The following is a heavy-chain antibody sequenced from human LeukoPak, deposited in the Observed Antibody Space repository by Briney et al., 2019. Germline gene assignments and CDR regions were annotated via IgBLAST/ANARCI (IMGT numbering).Heavy chain of an antibody. Sequence: QAGGSLRLSCVASGISFSTSGMHWVSQAPGKGLEWVAMIWSDASNEYYADSVKGRFTISRDNSKNTVYLQMNSPRAEDTAVYYCARDRGTRDLDHWGQGTLVTVSS. J-gene: IGHJ1*01. V-gene: IGHV3-33*01. CDR3: ARDRGTRDLDH. D-gene: IGHD3-10*01. CDR1: GISFSTSG. CDR2: IWSDASNE.